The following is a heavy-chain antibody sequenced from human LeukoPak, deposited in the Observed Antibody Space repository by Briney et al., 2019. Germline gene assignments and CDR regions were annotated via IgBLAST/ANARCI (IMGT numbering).Heavy chain of an antibody. CDR2: ISYDGSNK. V-gene: IGHV3-30*03. J-gene: IGHJ5*02. CDR1: GFTFTRYV. Sequence: PGRCLRLSCAASGFTFTRYVMHWVRQARGKGLQWVALISYDGSNKYYADSVKGRFTISRDNSKNTLYLQMNSLRAEDTAVYYCARPRGAAAGTFGFDPWGQGTLVTVSS. CDR3: ARPRGAAAGTFGFDP. D-gene: IGHD6-13*01.